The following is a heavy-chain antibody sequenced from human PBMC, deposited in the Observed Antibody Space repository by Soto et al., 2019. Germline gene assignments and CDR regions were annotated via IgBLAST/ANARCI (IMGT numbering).Heavy chain of an antibody. CDR1: GYTFTSYG. D-gene: IGHD3-16*01. Sequence: QVQLVQSGAEVKKPGASVKVSCKASGYTFTSYGISWVRQAPGQGLEWMGWISAYNGNTNYAQKGQGRVTMTTRPTTSTAYMELRSLRSDDTAVYYCAREFRAPKRGGFYYGMDVWGQGTTVTVSS. CDR3: AREFRAPKRGGFYYGMDV. J-gene: IGHJ6*02. CDR2: ISAYNGNT. V-gene: IGHV1-18*04.